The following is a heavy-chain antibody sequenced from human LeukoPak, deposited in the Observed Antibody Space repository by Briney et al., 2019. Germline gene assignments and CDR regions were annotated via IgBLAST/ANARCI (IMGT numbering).Heavy chain of an antibody. CDR2: INPNGGAT. CDR1: GYTFIDYY. CDR3: ARSGYNSGWAFDF. Sequence: ASVKVSCKASGYTFIDYYMHRVRQAPGQGLEWIGWINPNGGATDYAQNFQGRVTLTRDTSISTAYMELSSLRSDDTAVYYCARSGYNSGWAFDFWGQGTLVTVSS. J-gene: IGHJ4*02. V-gene: IGHV1-2*02. D-gene: IGHD6-19*01.